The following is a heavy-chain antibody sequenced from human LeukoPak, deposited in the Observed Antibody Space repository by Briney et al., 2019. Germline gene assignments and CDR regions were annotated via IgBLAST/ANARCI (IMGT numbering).Heavy chain of an antibody. V-gene: IGHV4-59*01. Sequence: SETLSLTCTVSGGSISSYYWSWIRQPPGEGLEWIGYIYYSGSTNYNPSLKSRVTISVDTSKNQFSLKLSSVTAADTAVYYCARVTEEQLVPTYYYYMDVWGKGTTVTVSS. CDR3: ARVTEEQLVPTYYYYMDV. D-gene: IGHD6-6*01. J-gene: IGHJ6*03. CDR1: GGSISSYY. CDR2: IYYSGST.